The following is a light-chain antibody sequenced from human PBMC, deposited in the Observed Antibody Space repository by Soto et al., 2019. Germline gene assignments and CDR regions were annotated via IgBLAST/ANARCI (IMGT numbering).Light chain of an antibody. J-gene: IGLJ2*01. Sequence: QSVLAQPPSVSGAPGQRVTISCTGSNSNIGAGYDVHWYQQLPGTAPKLLIYGNSDRPSGVPDRFSGSKSGTSASLAITGLQTEDEADYYCQSYDSSLSVSVVFGGGTKVTVL. CDR3: QSYDSSLSVSVV. CDR2: GNS. V-gene: IGLV1-40*01. CDR1: NSNIGAGYD.